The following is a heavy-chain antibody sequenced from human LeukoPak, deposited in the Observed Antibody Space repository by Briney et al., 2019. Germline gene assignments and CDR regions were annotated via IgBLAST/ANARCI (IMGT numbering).Heavy chain of an antibody. CDR3: AREGGGAIHLIDY. D-gene: IGHD3-16*01. CDR1: GGTFSSYA. CDR2: IIPILGIA. J-gene: IGHJ4*02. Sequence: GASVKVSCKASGGTFSSYAICWVRQAPGQGLEWMGRIIPILGIANYAQKFQGRVTITADKSTSTAYMELSSLRSEDTAVYYCAREGGGAIHLIDYWGQGTLVTVSS. V-gene: IGHV1-69*04.